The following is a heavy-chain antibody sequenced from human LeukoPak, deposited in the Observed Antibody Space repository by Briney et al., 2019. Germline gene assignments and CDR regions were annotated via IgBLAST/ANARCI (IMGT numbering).Heavy chain of an antibody. D-gene: IGHD3-22*01. Sequence: SVKVSCKASGGSFSSYAFNWVRQAPGQGLEWMGGIIPLFDTANYAQKFQGRVTITADKSTSTAYMELSSLRSEDTAVYYCARGRIPLNYYDSSGYYYDAFDIWGQGTMVTVSS. CDR2: IIPLFDTA. V-gene: IGHV1-69*06. CDR3: ARGRIPLNYYDSSGYYYDAFDI. CDR1: GGSFSSYA. J-gene: IGHJ3*02.